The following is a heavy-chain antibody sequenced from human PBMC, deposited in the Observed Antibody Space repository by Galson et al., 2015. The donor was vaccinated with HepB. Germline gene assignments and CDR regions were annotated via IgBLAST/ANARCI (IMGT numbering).Heavy chain of an antibody. J-gene: IGHJ3*02. Sequence: SLRLSCAASGFTFSGYVMYWVRQAPGKGLEWVALISYDGSEKYYADSVKGRFTISRDNSKNTLYLQMNSLRAEDTAVYYCARDRCNYGYSALDIWGQGTMVTVSS. CDR1: GFTFSGYV. V-gene: IGHV3-30*04. CDR3: ARDRCNYGYSALDI. CDR2: ISYDGSEK. D-gene: IGHD5-18*01.